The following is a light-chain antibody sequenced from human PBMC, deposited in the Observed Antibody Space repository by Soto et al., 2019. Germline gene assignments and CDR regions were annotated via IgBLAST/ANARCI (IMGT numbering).Light chain of an antibody. CDR3: QHYDTTPPSVT. CDR1: QSLTSAY. V-gene: IGKV3-20*01. J-gene: IGKJ3*01. Sequence: EIVLTQSPNTLSLSPGERATLSCRASQSLTSAYLVWYQQKPGLAPRLLIYGSSNRATGIPDRFSGSGSGTEFTLTISRMEPEAFEVYYCQHYDTTPPSVTLGPGTKVDIK. CDR2: GSS.